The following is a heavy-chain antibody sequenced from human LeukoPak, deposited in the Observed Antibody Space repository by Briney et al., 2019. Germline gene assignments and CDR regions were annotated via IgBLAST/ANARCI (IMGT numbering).Heavy chain of an antibody. Sequence: SETLSLTCTVSGGSISNYYWNWIRQPPGKGLEWIGYIYYTGSTNYNPSLKSRVTMSVDTSKNQFSLNLKSVTPENTAVYYCARNLIPEQLVLNFWGQGTLVTVSS. D-gene: IGHD6-13*01. J-gene: IGHJ4*02. CDR1: GGSISNYY. V-gene: IGHV4-59*01. CDR3: ARNLIPEQLVLNF. CDR2: IYYTGST.